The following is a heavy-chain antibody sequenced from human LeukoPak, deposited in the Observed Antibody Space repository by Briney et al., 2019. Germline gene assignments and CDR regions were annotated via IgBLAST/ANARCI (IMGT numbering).Heavy chain of an antibody. CDR1: GFTFDDYA. J-gene: IGHJ4*02. Sequence: PGGSLRLSCAASGFTFDDYAMHWVRQAPGKGLEWVSGISWNSGSIGHADSVKGRFTISRDNAKNSLYLQMNSLRAEDTALYYCAKDADSGYYYDSSGYRFDYWGQGTLVTVSS. V-gene: IGHV3-9*01. CDR2: ISWNSGSI. D-gene: IGHD3-22*01. CDR3: AKDADSGYYYDSSGYRFDY.